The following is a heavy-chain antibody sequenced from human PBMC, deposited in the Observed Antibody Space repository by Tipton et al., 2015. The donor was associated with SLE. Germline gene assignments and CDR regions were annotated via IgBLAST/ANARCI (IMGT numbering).Heavy chain of an antibody. J-gene: IGHJ4*02. CDR2: IFASGST. CDR3: ARGFGGSYSDF. Sequence: TLSLTCTVSGGSINGGSFYWSWIRQPAGKGLEWIGQIFASGSTGYNPSLQSRVTISLDTSKNQFSLRPSSVTAADTAVYYCARGFGGSYSDFWGQGTLVTVSS. V-gene: IGHV4-61*09. CDR1: GGSINGGSFY. D-gene: IGHD1-26*01.